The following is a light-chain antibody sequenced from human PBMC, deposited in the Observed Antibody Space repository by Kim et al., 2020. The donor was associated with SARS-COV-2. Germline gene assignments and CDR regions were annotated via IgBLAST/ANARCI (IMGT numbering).Light chain of an antibody. Sequence: ASVGDRVTITCRASQSISSYLNGYQQKPGKAPKLLIYAASSLQSGVPARFSGSGSGTDFTLTISSLQPEDFATYYCQQSYSTPQATFGQGTKLEI. V-gene: IGKV1-39*01. CDR3: QQSYSTPQAT. J-gene: IGKJ2*01. CDR1: QSISSY. CDR2: AAS.